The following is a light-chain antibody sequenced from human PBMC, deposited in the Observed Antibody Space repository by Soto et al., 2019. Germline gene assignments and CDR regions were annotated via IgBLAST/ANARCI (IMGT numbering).Light chain of an antibody. J-gene: IGLJ1*01. Sequence: QSALTQPASVSGSPGQSITISCTGTSNDIGTYNYVSWYQQHPGKAPKLMIYEVSNRPSGISNRFSGFKSGNTAYLTISGLQADDEADYYCSSYTSSSTLYVFATGTKLTVL. CDR2: EVS. V-gene: IGLV2-14*01. CDR3: SSYTSSSTLYV. CDR1: SNDIGTYNY.